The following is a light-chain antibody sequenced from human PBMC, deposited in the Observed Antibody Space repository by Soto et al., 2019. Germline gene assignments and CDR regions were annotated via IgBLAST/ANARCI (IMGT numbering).Light chain of an antibody. V-gene: IGLV1-40*01. CDR3: QSYDSSLSSYV. J-gene: IGLJ1*01. CDR1: SSNIGAGYD. Sequence: QSVLTQPPPVSGAPGQRVTISCTGSSSNIGAGYDVHWYRQLPGTAPKLLIYGNSNRPSGVPDRFSGSKSGTSASLAITGLQAEDEADYYCQSYDSSLSSYVFGTGTKVTVL. CDR2: GNS.